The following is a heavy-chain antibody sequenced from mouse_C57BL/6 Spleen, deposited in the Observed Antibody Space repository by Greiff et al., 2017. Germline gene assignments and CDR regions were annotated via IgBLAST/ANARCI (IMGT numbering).Heavy chain of an antibody. CDR1: GYTFTSYT. V-gene: IGHV1-4*01. J-gene: IGHJ3*01. D-gene: IGHD2-5*01. Sequence: VQLQQSGAELARPGASVKMSCKASGYTFTSYTMHWVKQRPGQGLEWIGYINPSSGYTKYNQKFKDKATLTADKSSSTAYMQLSSLTSEDSAVYYCAPYYSNSWFAYWGQGTLVTVSA. CDR3: APYYSNSWFAY. CDR2: INPSSGYT.